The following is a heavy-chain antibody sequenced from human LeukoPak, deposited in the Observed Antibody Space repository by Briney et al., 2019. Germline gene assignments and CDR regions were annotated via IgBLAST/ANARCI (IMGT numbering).Heavy chain of an antibody. CDR2: IYYSGST. J-gene: IGHJ4*02. V-gene: IGHV4-39*07. CDR3: ARSQNYYGSGDY. D-gene: IGHD3-10*01. Sequence: WETLSLTCTVSGGSISSSSYCWGWIRQPPGKGLEWIGSIYYSGSTYYNPSLKSRVTISVDTSKNQFSLKLSSVTAADTAVYYCARSQNYYGSGDYWSQGTLVTVSS. CDR1: GGSISSSSYC.